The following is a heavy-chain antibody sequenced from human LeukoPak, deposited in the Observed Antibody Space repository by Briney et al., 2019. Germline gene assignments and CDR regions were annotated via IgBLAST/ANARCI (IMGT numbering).Heavy chain of an antibody. D-gene: IGHD6-13*01. CDR3: ARVEYSSSWHFDY. CDR1: GFTFSSYE. Sequence: GGSLRLSCAASGFTFSSYEMNWVRQAPGKGLEWVSYISSSGSTIYYADSVKGRFTISRDNAKNSLYLQMNSLRAEDTAVYYCARVEYSSSWHFDYWGQGTLVTVSS. CDR2: ISSSGSTI. V-gene: IGHV3-48*03. J-gene: IGHJ4*02.